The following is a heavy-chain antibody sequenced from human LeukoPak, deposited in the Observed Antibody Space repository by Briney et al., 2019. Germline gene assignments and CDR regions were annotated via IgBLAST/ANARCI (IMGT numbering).Heavy chain of an antibody. CDR2: IYYSGST. V-gene: IGHV4-31*03. J-gene: IGHJ6*02. CDR1: GGSISSGGYY. D-gene: IGHD4-17*01. CDR3: ARDVTDGDYYYYGMDV. Sequence: SETLSLTCTVSGGSISSGGYYWSWIRQHPGKGLEWLGYIYYSGSTYYNPSLKSRVTISVDTSKNQFSLKLSSVTAADTAVYYCARDVTDGDYYYYGMDVWGQGTTVTVSS.